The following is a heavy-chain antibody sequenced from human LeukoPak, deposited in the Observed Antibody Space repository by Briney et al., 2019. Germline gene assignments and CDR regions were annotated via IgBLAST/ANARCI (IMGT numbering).Heavy chain of an antibody. J-gene: IGHJ4*02. CDR2: GDYSGGT. CDR3: AGERGEEYSSGWYKTNYFYN. Sequence: SETLSLTCTVSGDSFTSVTDYWAWIRQPPGKGLEWIASGDYSGGTYYNPSLESRVAISADMSKNQISLKLTSVTGADTAVYYCAGERGEEYSSGWYKTNYFYNWGQGIRVTVSS. CDR1: GDSFTSVTDY. V-gene: IGHV4-39*07. D-gene: IGHD6-19*01.